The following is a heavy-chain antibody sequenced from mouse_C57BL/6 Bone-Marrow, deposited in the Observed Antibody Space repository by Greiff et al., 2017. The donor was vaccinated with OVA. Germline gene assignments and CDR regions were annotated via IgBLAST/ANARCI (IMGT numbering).Heavy chain of an antibody. J-gene: IGHJ2*01. CDR1: GYTFTSYW. V-gene: IGHV1-69*01. D-gene: IGHD2-3*01. CDR3: ERRGLYDGYYDY. CDR2: IDPSDSYT. Sequence: VQLQQPGAELVMPGASVKLSCKASGYTFTSYWMHWVKQRPGQGLEWIGEIDPSDSYTNYNQKFKGKSTLTVDKSSSTAYMQLSSLTSEDSAVYYCERRGLYDGYYDYWGQGTTLTVSS.